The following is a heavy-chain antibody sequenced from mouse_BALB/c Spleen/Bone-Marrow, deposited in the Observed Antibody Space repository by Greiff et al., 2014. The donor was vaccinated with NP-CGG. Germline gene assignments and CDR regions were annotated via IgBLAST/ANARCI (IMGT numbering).Heavy chain of an antibody. CDR3: TRGGNWEDFDY. Sequence: EVQLVESGGGLVQPGGSRKLSCAASGFTFSGFGMHWVRQAPEKGLEWVAYISSGSSTIFYADTVKGQFTISRDNPKNTLFLQMTSLRSEDTAMYYCTRGGNWEDFDYWGQGTTLTVSS. D-gene: IGHD4-1*01. CDR2: ISSGSSTI. CDR1: GFTFSGFG. V-gene: IGHV5-17*02. J-gene: IGHJ2*01.